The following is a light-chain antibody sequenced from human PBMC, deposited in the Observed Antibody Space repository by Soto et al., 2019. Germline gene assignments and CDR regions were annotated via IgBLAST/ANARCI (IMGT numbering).Light chain of an antibody. CDR1: SSDVGGYNY. V-gene: IGLV2-14*01. J-gene: IGLJ6*01. Sequence: QSALTQPASVSGSPGQSVTISCTGSSSDVGGYNYVSWYQRHPGKAPKLMIYEVTNRPSGVSNRFSGSKSGNTASLTISGLQAEDEADYYCSSCTTSSTLVFGTGTKVTVL. CDR2: EVT. CDR3: SSCTTSSTLV.